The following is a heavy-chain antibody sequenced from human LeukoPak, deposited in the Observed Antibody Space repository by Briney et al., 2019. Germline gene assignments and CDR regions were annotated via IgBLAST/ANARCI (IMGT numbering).Heavy chain of an antibody. D-gene: IGHD3-22*01. J-gene: IGHJ4*02. CDR1: GYTFTSYD. Sequence: GASVKVSCKASGYTFTSYDINWVRQATGQGLEWMGWMNPNSGNTGYAQKFQGRVTMTRNTSISTAYMELSSLRSEDTAVFYCARGRSPGYDSSGSFDYWGQGTLVTVSS. CDR3: ARGRSPGYDSSGSFDY. CDR2: MNPNSGNT. V-gene: IGHV1-8*01.